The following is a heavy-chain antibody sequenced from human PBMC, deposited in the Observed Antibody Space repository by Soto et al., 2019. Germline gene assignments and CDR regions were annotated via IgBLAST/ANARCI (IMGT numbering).Heavy chain of an antibody. CDR3: ARGEQYSGRIFDY. V-gene: IGHV6-1*01. CDR2: TYYRSKWYN. Sequence: SQTLSLTCAISGDSVSSNSAAWNWIRQSPPRGLEWLGRTYYRSKWYNDYAVSVKSRITINPDTSKNQFSLQLNSVTPEDTAVYFCARGEQYSGRIFDYWGQGTLVTVSS. CDR1: GDSVSSNSAA. D-gene: IGHD1-26*01. J-gene: IGHJ4*01.